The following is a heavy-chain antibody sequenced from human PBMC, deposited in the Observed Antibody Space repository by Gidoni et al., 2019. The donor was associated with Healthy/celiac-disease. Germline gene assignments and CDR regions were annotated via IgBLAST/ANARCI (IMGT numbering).Heavy chain of an antibody. Sequence: QVQLVEAGGGVGQPGRSLRLSCAASGSPVSSYGMHWVRQAPGKGLDWLAVISYDGSNKYYADSVKGRFTISRDNSKNTLYLQMNSLRAEDTAVYYCAKDLFQGAPGTIDYWGQGTLVTVSS. CDR2: ISYDGSNK. D-gene: IGHD1-26*01. J-gene: IGHJ4*02. V-gene: IGHV3-30*18. CDR1: GSPVSSYG. CDR3: AKDLFQGAPGTIDY.